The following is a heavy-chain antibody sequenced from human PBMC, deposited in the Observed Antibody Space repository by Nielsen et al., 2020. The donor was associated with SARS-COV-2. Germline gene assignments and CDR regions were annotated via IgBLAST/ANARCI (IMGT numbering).Heavy chain of an antibody. CDR3: ARVVVLVAATNYYYGMDV. V-gene: IGHV1-2*02. Sequence: WVRQAPGQGIEWMGWINPNSGGTNYAQKFQGRVTMTRDTSISTAYMELSRLRSDDTAVYYCARVVVLVAATNYYYGMDVWGQGTTVTVSS. J-gene: IGHJ6*02. D-gene: IGHD2-15*01. CDR2: INPNSGGT.